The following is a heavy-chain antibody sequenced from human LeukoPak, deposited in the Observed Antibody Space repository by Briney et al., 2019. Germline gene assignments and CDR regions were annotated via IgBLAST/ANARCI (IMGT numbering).Heavy chain of an antibody. CDR2: ISHSGTT. D-gene: IGHD1-26*01. Sequence: SETLSLTCGVSGASISRPYWWIWVRQPPGKGLEFIAEISHSGTTHYNPSLKSRVTISVDTSKNQFSLKLSSVTAADTAVYYCARHIRPAHLGRYSWFPYYYYMDVWGKGTTVTISS. CDR3: ARHIRPAHLGRYSWFPYYYYMDV. V-gene: IGHV4-4*02. CDR1: GASISRPYW. J-gene: IGHJ6*03.